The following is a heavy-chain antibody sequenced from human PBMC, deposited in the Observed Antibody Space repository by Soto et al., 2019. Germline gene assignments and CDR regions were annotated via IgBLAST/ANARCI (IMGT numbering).Heavy chain of an antibody. D-gene: IGHD1-26*01. CDR1: GFTFSSYG. J-gene: IGHJ4*02. V-gene: IGHV3-30*18. Sequence: GGSLRLSCAGSGFTFSSYGIHWVRQAPGKGLEWVALISYDGGNEKYTESVKDRFTISRDDSHNVAHLQMSSLRTEDTAMYYCAKDRYSGTYPTDFDYWGQGSLVTVSS. CDR2: ISYDGGNE. CDR3: AKDRYSGTYPTDFDY.